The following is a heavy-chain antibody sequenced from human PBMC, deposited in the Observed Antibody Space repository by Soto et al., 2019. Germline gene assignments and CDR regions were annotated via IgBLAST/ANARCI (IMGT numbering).Heavy chain of an antibody. CDR1: GFTFTSSA. CDR3: AAGGSAYYDILTGYSLDAFDI. J-gene: IGHJ3*02. D-gene: IGHD3-9*01. V-gene: IGHV1-58*02. Sequence: SVKVSCKASGFTFTSSAMQWVRQARGQRLEWIGWIVVGSGNTNYAQKFQERVTITRDMSTSTAYMELSSLRSEDTAVYYCAAGGSAYYDILTGYSLDAFDIWGQGTMVTVSS. CDR2: IVVGSGNT.